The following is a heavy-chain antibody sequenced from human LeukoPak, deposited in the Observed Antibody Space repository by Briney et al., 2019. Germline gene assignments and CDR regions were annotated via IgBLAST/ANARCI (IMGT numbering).Heavy chain of an antibody. CDR3: ARGGIVVVPAAMGDYYYYGMDV. Sequence: PSETLSLTCAVYGGSFSGYYWSWIRQPPGKGLEWIGEINHSGSTNYNPSLKSRVTISVDTSKNQFSLKLSSVTAADTVVYYCARGGIVVVPAAMGDYYYYGMDVWGQGTTVTVSS. CDR2: INHSGST. CDR1: GGSFSGYY. D-gene: IGHD2-2*01. V-gene: IGHV4-34*01. J-gene: IGHJ6*02.